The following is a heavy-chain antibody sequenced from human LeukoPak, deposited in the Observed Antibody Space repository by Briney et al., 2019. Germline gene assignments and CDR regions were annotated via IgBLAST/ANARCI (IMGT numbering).Heavy chain of an antibody. CDR3: TTHRKGGSESSDL. CDR2: IYPADSDT. J-gene: IGHJ3*01. Sequence: GESLKISCKGSGYNLSNFWIGWVRQMPGKGLEWMGIIYPADSDTKYSPSFQGQVTISADRFINTAYLQWSSLKASDTAMYYCTTHRKGGSESSDLWGQGTMVAVSS. CDR1: GYNLSNFW. V-gene: IGHV5-51*01. D-gene: IGHD2-15*01.